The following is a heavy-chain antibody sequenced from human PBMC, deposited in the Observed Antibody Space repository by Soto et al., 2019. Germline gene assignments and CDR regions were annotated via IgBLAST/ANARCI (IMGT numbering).Heavy chain of an antibody. V-gene: IGHV3-33*01. J-gene: IGHJ5*02. D-gene: IGHD1-1*01. CDR2: IWYDGSNK. Sequence: GGSLRLSCAGSGFTFSGYSFHWVRLAPGKGLEWVAVIWYDGSNKYYADFVKGRFTISRDNAKNTLYLQMNSLRAEDTAVYYCARDAGYVPTDPWGQGTLVTVSS. CDR1: GFTFSGYS. CDR3: ARDAGYVPTDP.